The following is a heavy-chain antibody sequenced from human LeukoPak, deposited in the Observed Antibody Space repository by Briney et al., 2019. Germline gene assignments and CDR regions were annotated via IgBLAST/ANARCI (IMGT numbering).Heavy chain of an antibody. D-gene: IGHD3-3*01. CDR2: IYPGDSDT. J-gene: IGHJ3*01. V-gene: IGHV5-51*01. Sequence: GESLEISCKTSGYSFTTYWIDWVRQMPGKGLEWMGIIYPGDSDTTYSPSFQGQVTISVDKSTSTAYLQWTSLKASDTAMYYCARHQSGRRYDALDVWGQGTMVTVSS. CDR3: ARHQSGRRYDALDV. CDR1: GYSFTTYW.